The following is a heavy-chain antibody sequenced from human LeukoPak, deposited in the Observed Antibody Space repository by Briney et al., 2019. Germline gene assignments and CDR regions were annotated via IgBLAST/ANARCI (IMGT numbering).Heavy chain of an antibody. J-gene: IGHJ3*02. Sequence: ASVKVPCKASGYTFTSYYMYWVRQAPGQGLEWMGIINPTGGSTSYAEKFQGRVTMTRDTSTSTVYMELSSLRSEDTVVYYCARGMIGVVVPHDAFDIWGQGTMVTVSS. V-gene: IGHV1-46*01. CDR1: GYTFTSYY. CDR2: INPTGGST. D-gene: IGHD3-3*01. CDR3: ARGMIGVVVPHDAFDI.